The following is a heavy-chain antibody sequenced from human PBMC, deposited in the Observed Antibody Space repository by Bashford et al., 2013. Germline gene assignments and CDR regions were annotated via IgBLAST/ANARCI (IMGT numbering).Heavy chain of an antibody. CDR1: GYTFTSYD. Sequence: VASVKVSCKASGYTFTSYDINWVRQATGQGLEWMGWMNPNSGNTGYAQKFQGRVTMTRNTSISTAYMELSSLRSEDTAVYYCAAQGXYDSSGLSPXAFDIWGQGTSVTVSS. J-gene: IGHJ3*02. CDR2: MNPNSGNT. D-gene: IGHD3-22*01. V-gene: IGHV1-8*01. CDR3: AAQGXYDSSGLSPXAFDI.